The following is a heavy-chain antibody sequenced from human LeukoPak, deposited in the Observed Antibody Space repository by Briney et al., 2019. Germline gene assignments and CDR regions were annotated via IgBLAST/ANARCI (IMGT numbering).Heavy chain of an antibody. CDR2: IYHSGST. J-gene: IGHJ4*02. D-gene: IGHD4-11*01. Sequence: SETLSLTCAVSGGSISSSNWWSWVRQPPGKGLEWIGEIYHSGSTNYNPSLKSRVTISVDKSKNQFYLKLSSVTAADTAVYYCATNDYSNYVFDYWGQGTLVTVSS. CDR1: GGSISSSNW. V-gene: IGHV4-4*02. CDR3: ATNDYSNYVFDY.